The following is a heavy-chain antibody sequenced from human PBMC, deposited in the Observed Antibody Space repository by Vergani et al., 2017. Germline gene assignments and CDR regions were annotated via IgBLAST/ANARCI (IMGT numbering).Heavy chain of an antibody. V-gene: IGHV4-61*10. CDR3: ARDPGIAAAGRHWFDP. CDR2: IYYSGST. J-gene: IGHJ5*02. CDR1: GGSISSGSYY. Sequence: QVQLQESGPGLVKPSQTLSLTCTVSGGSISSGSYYWSWIRQPAGKGLEWIGYIYYSGSTNYNPSLKSRVTISVDTSKNQFSLKLSSVTAADTAVYYCARDPGIAAAGRHWFDPWGQGTLVTVSS. D-gene: IGHD6-13*01.